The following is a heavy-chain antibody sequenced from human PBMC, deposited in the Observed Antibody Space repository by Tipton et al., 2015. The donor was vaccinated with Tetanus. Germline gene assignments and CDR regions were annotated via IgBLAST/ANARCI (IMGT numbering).Heavy chain of an antibody. CDR2: VYYSGST. J-gene: IGHJ4*02. V-gene: IGHV4-59*01. D-gene: IGHD4-17*01. CDR3: ARADYGDYAAHFDY. Sequence: VKPSETLSLTCSVSGGSISTYYWSWIRQPPGKGLEWIGSVYYSGSTNYSPSLQSRVTISVDTSKNQFFLILSSVTAADTAVYYCARADYGDYAAHFDYWGQGGLVTVSS. CDR1: GGSISTYY.